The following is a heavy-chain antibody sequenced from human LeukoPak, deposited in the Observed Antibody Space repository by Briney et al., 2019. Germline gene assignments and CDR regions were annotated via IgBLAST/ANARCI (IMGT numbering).Heavy chain of an antibody. CDR2: ISNSGNTI. CDR1: GFTFSSYE. J-gene: IGHJ4*02. V-gene: IGHV3-48*03. D-gene: IGHD3-10*01. Sequence: GGSLRLSCAASGFTFSSYEMNWVRQAPGKGLEWVSYISNSGNTIFYADSVKGRFTISRDNAKNSLYLQMNSLRAEDTAVYYCARIITMVRGVIIPPDYWGQGTLVTVSS. CDR3: ARIITMVRGVIIPPDY.